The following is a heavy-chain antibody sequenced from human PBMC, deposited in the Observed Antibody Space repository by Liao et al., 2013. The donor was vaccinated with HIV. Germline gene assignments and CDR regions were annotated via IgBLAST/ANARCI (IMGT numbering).Heavy chain of an antibody. D-gene: IGHD3-10*01. CDR2: ISTSGTT. J-gene: IGHJ4*02. Sequence: QVQLQGSGPGLVKPSETLSLTCTVSGGSISGFYWSYIRQPAGKGLEWIGRISTSGTTNYNSSLKSRVTMSVDSSKNQVSLQLTSVTAADTAIYYCARVSSGGGTDYWGQGTLVTVSS. V-gene: IGHV4-4*07. CDR1: GGSISGFY. CDR3: ARVSSGGGTDY.